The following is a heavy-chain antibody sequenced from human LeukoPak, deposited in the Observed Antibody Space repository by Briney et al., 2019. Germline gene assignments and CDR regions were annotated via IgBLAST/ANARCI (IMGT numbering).Heavy chain of an antibody. J-gene: IGHJ3*02. CDR2: IYTSGST. CDR1: GGSIISYY. D-gene: IGHD3-3*01. CDR3: ARDRNYDFWSGYHGDAFDI. Sequence: SETLSLTCTVSGGSIISYYWSWIRQPPGKGLERIGRIYTSGSTNYNPSLKSRVTISVDTSKNQFSLKLSSVTAADTALYYCARDRNYDFWSGYHGDAFDIWGQGTMVTVSS. V-gene: IGHV4-4*08.